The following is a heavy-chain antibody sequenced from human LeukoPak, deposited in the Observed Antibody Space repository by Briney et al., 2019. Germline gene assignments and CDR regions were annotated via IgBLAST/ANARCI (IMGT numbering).Heavy chain of an antibody. J-gene: IGHJ4*02. D-gene: IGHD5-18*01. CDR1: GFTFSSYS. CDR2: ISSSSSYI. CDR3: ARGFYNVDTAMGSPFDY. Sequence: GGSLRLSCAASGFTFSSYSRNWVREAPGKGLEWVSSISSSSSYIYYADSVKGRFTISRDNAKNSLYLQMNSLRAEDTAVYYCARGFYNVDTAMGSPFDYWGQGTLVTVSS. V-gene: IGHV3-21*01.